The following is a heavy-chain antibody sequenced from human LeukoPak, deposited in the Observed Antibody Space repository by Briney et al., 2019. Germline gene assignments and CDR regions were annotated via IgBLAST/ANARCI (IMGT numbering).Heavy chain of an antibody. CDR3: ARDRQQWLVRSAFDI. V-gene: IGHV3-7*01. J-gene: IGHJ3*02. Sequence: GGSLRLSCAASGFTFSSYWMSWVRQAPGKGLEWVANIKQDGSEKYYVDSVKGRFTISRDNAKNSLYLQMNSLRAEDTAVYYCARDRQQWLVRSAFDIWGQGTMVTVSS. CDR1: GFTFSSYW. D-gene: IGHD6-19*01. CDR2: IKQDGSEK.